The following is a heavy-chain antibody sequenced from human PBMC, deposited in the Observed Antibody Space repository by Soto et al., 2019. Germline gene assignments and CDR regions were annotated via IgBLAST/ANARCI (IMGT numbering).Heavy chain of an antibody. CDR3: ARTLYGDNVDY. CDR2: MNPNSGKT. CDR1: GYTFTRYD. Sequence: QVQLVQSGAEVKKPGASVKVSCKASGYTFTRYDINWERQATGQGLEWMGWMNPNSGKTGYAQKFQGRVTMSRNTSMSTAYMELSSLRSEDTAVYYCARTLYGDNVDYWGQGTLVTVSS. J-gene: IGHJ4*02. D-gene: IGHD4-17*01. V-gene: IGHV1-8*01.